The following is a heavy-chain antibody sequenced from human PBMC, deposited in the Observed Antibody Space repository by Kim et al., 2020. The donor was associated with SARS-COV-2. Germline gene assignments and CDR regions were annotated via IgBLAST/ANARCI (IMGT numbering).Heavy chain of an antibody. Sequence: SETLSLTCTVSGGSISSSSYYWGWIRQPPGKGLEWIGSIYYSGSTYYNPSLKSRVTISVDTSKNQFSLKLSSVTAADTAVYYCARLYAVTRSMYSSGMRYFDYWGQGTLVTVSS. J-gene: IGHJ4*02. D-gene: IGHD6-19*01. CDR1: GGSISSSSYY. CDR3: ARLYAVTRSMYSSGMRYFDY. CDR2: IYYSGST. V-gene: IGHV4-39*01.